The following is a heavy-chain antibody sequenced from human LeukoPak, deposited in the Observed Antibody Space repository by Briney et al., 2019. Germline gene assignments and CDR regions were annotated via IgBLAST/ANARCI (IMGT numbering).Heavy chain of an antibody. V-gene: IGHV3-33*01. D-gene: IGHD3-22*01. CDR2: IWYDGSYK. Sequence: GGSLRLSCIASGFTFSNFGMHWVRQAPGKGLEWVAVIWYDGSYKYYADSVKGRFTISRDNSKNTLYLQMNSLRAEDTAVYYCARLSLSDSSNYYTEYFDYWGQGTLVTVSS. CDR1: GFTFSNFG. J-gene: IGHJ4*02. CDR3: ARLSLSDSSNYYTEYFDY.